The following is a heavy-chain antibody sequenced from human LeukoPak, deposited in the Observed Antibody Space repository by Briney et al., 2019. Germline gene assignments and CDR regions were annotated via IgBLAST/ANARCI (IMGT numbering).Heavy chain of an antibody. D-gene: IGHD3-22*01. CDR2: IDYTRDT. V-gene: IGHV4-59*03. J-gene: IGHJ4*02. Sequence: SETLSLTCTVSGGSISSYYWSWIRQPPGKGLEWIGNIDYTRDTNYNPSLRSRVTILVDESKNQFSLNLNSVTAADTAVYYCARNGPHYYDKSGYLDSWGQGTLVTVSS. CDR1: GGSISSYY. CDR3: ARNGPHYYDKSGYLDS.